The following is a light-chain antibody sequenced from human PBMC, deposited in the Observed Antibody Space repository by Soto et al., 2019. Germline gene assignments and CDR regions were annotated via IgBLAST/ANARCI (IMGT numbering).Light chain of an antibody. V-gene: IGKV3-11*01. CDR1: QSVGTY. J-gene: IGKJ4*01. Sequence: EIVMTQSPGTLSLSPGETATLSCRASQSVGTYLDWYQQKLGQAPRLLIYGASNRATGIPDRFSGSGSGTDFTLTISSLQPEDFATYFCKQSSAFPLTFGGGTKVDIK. CDR3: KQSSAFPLT. CDR2: GAS.